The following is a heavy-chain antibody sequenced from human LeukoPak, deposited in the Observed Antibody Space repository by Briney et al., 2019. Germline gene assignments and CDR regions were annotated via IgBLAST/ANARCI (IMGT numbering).Heavy chain of an antibody. CDR2: IYSGGKT. Sequence: GGSLRLSCTVSGFTVSSNSWSWVRQAPGKGLEWVSFIYSGGKTHSSDSVKGRFTISRDNSKNTLYLQMNSLRADDTAVYYCARARAPVTRISSFDIWGQGTMVTVSS. CDR1: GFTVSSNS. V-gene: IGHV3-53*05. CDR3: ARARAPVTRISSFDI. J-gene: IGHJ3*02. D-gene: IGHD4-17*01.